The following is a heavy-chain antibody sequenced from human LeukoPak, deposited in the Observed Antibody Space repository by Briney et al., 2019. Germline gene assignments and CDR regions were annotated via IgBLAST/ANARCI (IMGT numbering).Heavy chain of an antibody. V-gene: IGHV1-2*06. J-gene: IGHJ3*02. Sequence: GASVKVSCKASGYTFTGYYMHWVRQAPGQALEWIGRINPNSGGTNYAQKFQGRVTMTRDTSISTAYMELSRLRSDDTAVYYCARGGTYDYVWGSYRNDIAPEAFDIWGQGTMVTVSS. D-gene: IGHD3-16*02. CDR3: ARGGTYDYVWGSYRNDIAPEAFDI. CDR1: GYTFTGYY. CDR2: INPNSGGT.